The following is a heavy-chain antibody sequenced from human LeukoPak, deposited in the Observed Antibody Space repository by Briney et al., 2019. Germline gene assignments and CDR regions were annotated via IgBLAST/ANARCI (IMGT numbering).Heavy chain of an antibody. D-gene: IGHD4-11*01. V-gene: IGHV4-59*11. J-gene: IGHJ5*02. CDR2: IYYSGST. Sequence: SETLSLTCTVSGGSISSHYWSWIRQPPGKGLEWIGYIYYSGSTNYNPSLKSRVTISVDTSKNQFSLKLSSVTAADTAVYYCARGGDYRGSVVWFDPWGQGTLVTVSS. CDR1: GGSISSHY. CDR3: ARGGDYRGSVVWFDP.